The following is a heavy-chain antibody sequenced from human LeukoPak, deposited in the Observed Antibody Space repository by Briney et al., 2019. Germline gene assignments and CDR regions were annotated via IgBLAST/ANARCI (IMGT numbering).Heavy chain of an antibody. CDR3: ARHRAIAGPFDH. D-gene: IGHD6-19*01. Sequence: SETLSLTCTVSGGSISDYYCSWFRLPPGKGLEWIGQISHSGLTKYNPALKSRLTISVDTSKNQISVNLISVTAADTAFYYCARHRAIAGPFDHWGQGALVTVSP. CDR2: ISHSGLT. CDR1: GGSISDYY. J-gene: IGHJ4*02. V-gene: IGHV4-59*08.